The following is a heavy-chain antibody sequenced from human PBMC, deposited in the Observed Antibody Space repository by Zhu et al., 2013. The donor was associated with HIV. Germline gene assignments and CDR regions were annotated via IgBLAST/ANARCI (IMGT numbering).Heavy chain of an antibody. J-gene: IGHJ6*02. Sequence: QVKLVQSGAEVMKPGSPVKVSCKSSGGIFSTYDINWVRQATGQGLELMGWMNPKSGNTGNIQKFQGRVTMTRNTSISTAYMELSSLTSEDTAVYYCARGRRWELAGGMDVWGQGTTVIVSS. CDR3: ARGRRWELAGGMDV. CDR1: GGIFSTYD. D-gene: IGHD1-7*01. CDR2: MNPKSGNT. V-gene: IGHV1-8*01.